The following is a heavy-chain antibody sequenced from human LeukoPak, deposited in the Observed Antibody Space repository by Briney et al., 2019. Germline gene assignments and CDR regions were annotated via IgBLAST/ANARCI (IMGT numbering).Heavy chain of an antibody. CDR1: GGSISSYY. CDR2: IYYSGGT. D-gene: IGHD1-26*01. Sequence: SETLSLTCTVSGGSISSYYWSWIRQPPGKGLEWIGYIYYSGGTNYNPSLKSRVTISVDTSKNQFSLKLSSVTAADTAVYYCARGRVGATYWFDPWGQGTLVTVSS. CDR3: ARGRVGATYWFDP. J-gene: IGHJ5*02. V-gene: IGHV4-59*01.